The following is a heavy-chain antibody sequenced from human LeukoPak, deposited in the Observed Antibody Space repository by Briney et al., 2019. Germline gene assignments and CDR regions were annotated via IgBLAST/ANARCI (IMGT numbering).Heavy chain of an antibody. CDR3: ARKNYYGSGSQYYFDY. D-gene: IGHD3-10*01. CDR2: ISSSSSYI. CDR1: GFTFSSYS. J-gene: IGHJ4*02. V-gene: IGHV3-21*01. Sequence: PGGSLRLSCAASGFTFSSYSMKWVRQASGKGRGWVSSISSSSSYIYYADSVKGRFTISRDNPKNSLYLQMTSLRAEDTAVYYCARKNYYGSGSQYYFDYWGQGTLVTVSS.